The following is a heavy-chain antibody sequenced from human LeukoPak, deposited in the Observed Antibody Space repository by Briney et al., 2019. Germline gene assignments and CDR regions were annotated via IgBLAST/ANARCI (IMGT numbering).Heavy chain of an antibody. D-gene: IGHD3-3*01. Sequence: ASVKVSCKASGGTFSSYAISWVRQAPGQGLEWMGGIIPIFGTAKYAQKFQGRVTITTDESTSTAYMELSSLRSEDTAVYYCARAQTYYDFWSGYRDYYYYYYMDVWGKGTTVTVSS. CDR3: ARAQTYYDFWSGYRDYYYYYYMDV. CDR1: GGTFSSYA. J-gene: IGHJ6*03. CDR2: IIPIFGTA. V-gene: IGHV1-69*05.